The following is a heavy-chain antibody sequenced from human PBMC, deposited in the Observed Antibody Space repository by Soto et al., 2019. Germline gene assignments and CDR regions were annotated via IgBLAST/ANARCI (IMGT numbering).Heavy chain of an antibody. D-gene: IGHD6-13*01. CDR3: ARMSWYDVLIFDY. V-gene: IGHV4-4*07. CDR1: GGSVSSDY. CDR2: IYTSGST. Sequence: ASEPLSLPCTVSGGSVSSDYWSWVRQPAGKGLEWIVLIYTSGSTNYNPSLKSRVTMSVDTSKNQFSLKLSSVTAADTAVYYCARMSWYDVLIFDYWGQGTLVTVSS. J-gene: IGHJ4*02.